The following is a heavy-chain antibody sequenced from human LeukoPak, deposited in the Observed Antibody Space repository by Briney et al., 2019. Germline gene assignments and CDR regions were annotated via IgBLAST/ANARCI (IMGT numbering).Heavy chain of an antibody. CDR1: GGSFSGYY. CDR3: ARALSDAFDI. J-gene: IGHJ3*02. CDR2: INHSGST. V-gene: IGHV4-34*01. Sequence: SETLSLTCAAYGGSFSGYYWSWIRQPPGKGLEWIGEINHSGSTNYNPSLKSRVTISVDTSKNQFSLKLSSVTAADTAVYYCARALSDAFDIWGQGTMVTVSS.